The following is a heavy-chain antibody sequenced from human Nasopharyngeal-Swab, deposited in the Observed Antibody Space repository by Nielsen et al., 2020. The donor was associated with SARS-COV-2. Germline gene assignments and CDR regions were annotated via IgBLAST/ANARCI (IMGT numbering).Heavy chain of an antibody. CDR3: AREGDIVVVPAAGGYYGMDV. J-gene: IGHJ6*02. Sequence: SVKVSCKASGGTFSSYAISWVRQAPGQGLEWMGGIIPIFGTANYAQKFQGRVTITADKSTSTAYMELSSLRSEDTAVYYCAREGDIVVVPAAGGYYGMDVWGQGTTVTASS. CDR2: IIPIFGTA. D-gene: IGHD2-2*01. CDR1: GGTFSSYA. V-gene: IGHV1-69*06.